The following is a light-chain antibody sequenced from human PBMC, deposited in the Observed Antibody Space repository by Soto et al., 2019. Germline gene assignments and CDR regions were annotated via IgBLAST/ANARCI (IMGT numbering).Light chain of an antibody. V-gene: IGKV1-33*01. CDR3: HQYTT. CDR2: DAS. Sequence: DIQMTQSPSSLSASVGDRVTITCQASQDISNYLNWYQQKPGKAPKLLIYDASNLETGVPSRFSGSGSGTDFTFTISSLQPEDIATYYCHQYTTFGGGTKVEIK. CDR1: QDISNY. J-gene: IGKJ4*01.